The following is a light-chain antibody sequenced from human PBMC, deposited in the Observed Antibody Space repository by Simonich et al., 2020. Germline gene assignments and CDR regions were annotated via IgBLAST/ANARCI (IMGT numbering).Light chain of an antibody. CDR1: SSDVGGYNY. CDR2: EVS. J-gene: IGLJ3*02. Sequence: QSALTQPPSASGSPGQSVTISCTGTSSDVGGYNYVSWYQQHPGKAPKLMIYEVSKRPYGVPDRCSGSKSGNTASLTVSGIQAEDEADYYCSSYAGSNNLVFGGGTKLTVL. V-gene: IGLV2-8*01. CDR3: SSYAGSNNLV.